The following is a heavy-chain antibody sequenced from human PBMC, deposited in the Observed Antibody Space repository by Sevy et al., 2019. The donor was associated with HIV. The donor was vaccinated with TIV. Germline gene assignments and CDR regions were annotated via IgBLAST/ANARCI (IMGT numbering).Heavy chain of an antibody. J-gene: IGHJ4*02. Sequence: GGSLRLSCAASGFTFSDYYMSWIRQAPGKGPEWVSYISSSGSTIYYADSVKGRFTISRDNAKNSLYLQMNSLRAEDTAVYYCARDLGYCSSTSCYEGGDYWGQGTLVTVSS. V-gene: IGHV3-11*04. CDR3: ARDLGYCSSTSCYEGGDY. D-gene: IGHD2-2*01. CDR2: ISSSGSTI. CDR1: GFTFSDYY.